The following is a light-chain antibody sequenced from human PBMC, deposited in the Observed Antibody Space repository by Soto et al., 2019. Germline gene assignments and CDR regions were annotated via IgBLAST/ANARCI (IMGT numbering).Light chain of an antibody. CDR3: QQYGTAPWT. CDR2: AAS. Sequence: EIVLTQSPGTLSLSPGERTTLSCRASQSVRSNFLAWYQQKAGQTPRLLIYAASSRATGIPDRFSGSGSGTDFTLTISRLEPEDFGVYHCQQYGTAPWTFGQGTK. CDR1: QSVRSNF. V-gene: IGKV3-20*01. J-gene: IGKJ1*01.